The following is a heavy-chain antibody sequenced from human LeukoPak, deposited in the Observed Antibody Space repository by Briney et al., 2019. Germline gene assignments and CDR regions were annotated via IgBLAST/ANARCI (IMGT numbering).Heavy chain of an antibody. CDR1: GLTVSNNY. Sequence: PGGSLRLSCAASGLTVSNNYMKWVRQAPGKELEWVSLIYSGGSTYYADSVKGRFTISRDNPKNTVYLQMNNLRAEDTAVYYCARDRHCSGGSCSGLWGQGTLVTFSS. J-gene: IGHJ4*02. D-gene: IGHD2-15*01. CDR3: ARDRHCSGGSCSGL. V-gene: IGHV3-53*01. CDR2: IYSGGST.